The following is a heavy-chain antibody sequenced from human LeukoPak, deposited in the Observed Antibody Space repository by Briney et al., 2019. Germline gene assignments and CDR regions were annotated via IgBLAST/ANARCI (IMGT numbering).Heavy chain of an antibody. Sequence: GGSLRLSCAASGYTVGSNYMSWVRQAPGKGLEWVSIIYRGGSTNYADSVKGRFTISRDTSKNTLYLQMNSLRAEDTAVYYCARLSAKRRAYFFDYWGAGTLCTVSS. CDR1: GYTVGSNY. D-gene: IGHD3-22*01. V-gene: IGHV3-66*04. CDR2: IYRGGST. CDR3: ARLSAKRRAYFFDY. J-gene: IGHJ4*03.